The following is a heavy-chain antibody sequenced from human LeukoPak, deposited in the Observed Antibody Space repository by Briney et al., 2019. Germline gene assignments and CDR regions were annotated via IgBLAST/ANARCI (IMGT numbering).Heavy chain of an antibody. CDR1: GGTFSSYA. CDR2: TIPIFGPA. CDR3: ARVGGGYRGYCGGDCYPLYYYYMDV. D-gene: IGHD2-21*02. Sequence: ASVKVSCKASGGTFSSYAISWVRQAPGQGLEWMGGTIPIFGPATYAQKFQGRVTITTDESTSTAYMELSSLRSEDTAVYYCARVGGGYRGYCGGDCYPLYYYYMDVWGKGTTVTVSS. V-gene: IGHV1-69*05. J-gene: IGHJ6*03.